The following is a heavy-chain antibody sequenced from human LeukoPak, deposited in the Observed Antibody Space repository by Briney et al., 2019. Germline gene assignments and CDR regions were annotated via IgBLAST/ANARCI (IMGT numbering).Heavy chain of an antibody. CDR1: GFTFADYF. Sequence: GGSLRLSCAASGFTFADYFMHWVRQAPGKGLVWVSLINGDGSSTTYADSVEGRFTISSDNAKNTLYLQMNSLRAEDTAVYYCARDRTLDYWGRGTLVTVSS. CDR3: ARDRTLDY. V-gene: IGHV3-74*01. CDR2: INGDGSST. J-gene: IGHJ4*02.